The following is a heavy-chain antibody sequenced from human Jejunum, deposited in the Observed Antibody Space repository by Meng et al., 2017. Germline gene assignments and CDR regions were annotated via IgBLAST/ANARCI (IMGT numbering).Heavy chain of an antibody. CDR3: ARGELLWDY. D-gene: IGHD2-2*01. J-gene: IGHJ4*02. V-gene: IGHV4-30-4*01. Sequence: QWHRRESGPGLVKTSQRRSLTWTVSGASISSGAYFWSWIRQPPGKGLEWIGYMDYRGSTFYNPSLKSRVTISVDTSKNQFSLKLSSVTAADTAVYFCARGELLWDYWGQGTLVTVSS. CDR2: MDYRGST. CDR1: GASISSGAYF.